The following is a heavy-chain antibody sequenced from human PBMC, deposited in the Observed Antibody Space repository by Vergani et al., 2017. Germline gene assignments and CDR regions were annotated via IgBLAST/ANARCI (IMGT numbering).Heavy chain of an antibody. D-gene: IGHD6-13*01. V-gene: IGHV3-21*01. J-gene: IGHJ6*02. CDR2: ISSSSSYI. CDR3: AREASSSWYVYYYYYGMDV. CDR1: GFTFSSYS. Sequence: EVQLVESGGGLVKPGGSLRLSCAASGFTFSSYSMNWVRQAPGKGLEWVSSISSSSSYIYYADSVKGRFPISRDNAKNSLYLQMNSLRAEDTAVYYCAREASSSWYVYYYYYGMDVWGQGTTVTVSS.